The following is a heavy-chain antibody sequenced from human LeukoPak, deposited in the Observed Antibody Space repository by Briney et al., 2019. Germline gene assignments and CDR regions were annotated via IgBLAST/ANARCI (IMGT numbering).Heavy chain of an antibody. CDR1: GVFCGSISSYY. V-gene: IGHV4-59*01. CDR3: ARASNYDTTGYYFYWYFDL. CDR2: VCCSGST. Sequence: SETLSLTCTISGVFCGSISSYYGSWIRQPPGKGLEWIRYVCCSGSTNYNPSLKSRVTISIATSKTHFSLKLNSETAADPAVYYCARASNYDTTGYYFYWYFDLWGRGTLVTVFS. J-gene: IGHJ2*01. D-gene: IGHD3-22*01.